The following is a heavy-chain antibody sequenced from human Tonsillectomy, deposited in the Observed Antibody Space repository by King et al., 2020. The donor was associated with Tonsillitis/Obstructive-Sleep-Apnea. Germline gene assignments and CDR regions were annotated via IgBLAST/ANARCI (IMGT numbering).Heavy chain of an antibody. CDR3: ATLRGEHIVVVPAADFDY. J-gene: IGHJ4*02. D-gene: IGHD2-2*01. V-gene: IGHV5-10-1*01. Sequence: VQLVESGAEVKKPGESLRISCKGSGYSFTSYCINWVRQMPGKGLEWMGRIDPSDSYTNYSPSFQGHLTISADKSTSTAYLQWSRLKASDTAMYYCATLRGEHIVVVPAADFDYWGQGTLVTVSS. CDR1: GYSFTSYC. CDR2: IDPSDSYT.